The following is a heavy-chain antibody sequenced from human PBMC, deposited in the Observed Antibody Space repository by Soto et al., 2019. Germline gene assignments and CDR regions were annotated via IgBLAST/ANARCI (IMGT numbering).Heavy chain of an antibody. J-gene: IGHJ1*01. CDR3: VKDPSRGGWYGFFLH. CDR1: GFIFRYYA. V-gene: IGHV3-64D*06. Sequence: GGSLRLSCSASGFIFRYYAMHWVRLTPGKGLEFVSAISNNGGSTNDAPSVWGRFTISRDNSKNTVYLEMSSLRVEDTAIYYCVKDPSRGGWYGFFLHWGQGTVVTVSS. CDR2: ISNNGGST. D-gene: IGHD6-19*01.